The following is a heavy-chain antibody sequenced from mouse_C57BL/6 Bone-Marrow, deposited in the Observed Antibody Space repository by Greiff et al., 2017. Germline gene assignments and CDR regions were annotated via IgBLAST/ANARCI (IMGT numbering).Heavy chain of an antibody. J-gene: IGHJ4*01. Sequence: VKLMESGPGLVAPSQSLSITCTVSGFSLTSYGVDWVRQSPGKGLEWLGVIWGVGSTNYNSALKSRLSISKDNSKSQVFLKMNSLQTDDTAMYYCARVYWRGAMDYWGQGTSVTVSS. D-gene: IGHD2-1*01. CDR3: ARVYWRGAMDY. CDR1: GFSLTSYG. V-gene: IGHV2-6*01. CDR2: IWGVGST.